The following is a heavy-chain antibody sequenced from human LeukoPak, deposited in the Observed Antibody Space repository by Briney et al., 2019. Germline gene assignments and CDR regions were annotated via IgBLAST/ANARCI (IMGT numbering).Heavy chain of an antibody. Sequence: GGTLRLSCAASGFTFSSYAMHWVRQAPGKGLEWVAVISYDGSNKYYADSVKGRFTISRDNSKNTLYLQMNSLRAEDTAVYYCAGSIVVVSYFDYWGQGTLVTASS. V-gene: IGHV3-30-3*01. D-gene: IGHD3-22*01. J-gene: IGHJ4*02. CDR2: ISYDGSNK. CDR3: AGSIVVVSYFDY. CDR1: GFTFSSYA.